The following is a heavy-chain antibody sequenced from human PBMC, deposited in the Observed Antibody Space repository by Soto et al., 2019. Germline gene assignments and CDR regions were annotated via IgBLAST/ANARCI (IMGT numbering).Heavy chain of an antibody. V-gene: IGHV4-59*01. CDR2: IYYSGST. D-gene: IGHD3-10*01. CDR1: GGSISSYY. Sequence: QVQLQESGPGLVKPSETLSLTCTVSGGSISSYYWSWIRQPPGKGPEWIGYIYYSGSTNYNPSLKSRVTISVDTSKNQFSLKLSSVTAADTAVYYCARGAVLVRGVMDWFDPWGQGTLVTVSS. J-gene: IGHJ5*02. CDR3: ARGAVLVRGVMDWFDP.